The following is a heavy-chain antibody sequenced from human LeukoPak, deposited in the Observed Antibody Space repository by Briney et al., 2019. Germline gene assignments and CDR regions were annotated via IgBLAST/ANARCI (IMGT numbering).Heavy chain of an antibody. CDR1: GGSISSSSYY. D-gene: IGHD1-14*01. CDR3: ARDLYHDFDL. V-gene: IGHV4-39*07. J-gene: IGHJ2*01. Sequence: SETLSLTCTVSGGSISSSSYYWGWIRQPPGKGLEWIGSIYYSGSTYYNPSLKSRVTISVDTSKNQFSLKLSSVTAADTAVYYCARDLYHDFDLWGRGTLVTVSS. CDR2: IYYSGST.